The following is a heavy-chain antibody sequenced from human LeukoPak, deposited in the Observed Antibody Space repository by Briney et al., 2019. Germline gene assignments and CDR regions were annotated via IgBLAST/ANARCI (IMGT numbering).Heavy chain of an antibody. Sequence: GGSLRLSCAASGFTFSSYSMNWVRQAPGKGLEWVSYISSSSSTIYYADSVKGRFTISRDNAKNSLYLQMNSLRAEDTAVYYCARDFRYYYDSSGFDYWGQGTLVTVSS. J-gene: IGHJ4*02. CDR3: ARDFRYYYDSSGFDY. CDR2: ISSSSSTI. V-gene: IGHV3-48*04. CDR1: GFTFSSYS. D-gene: IGHD3-22*01.